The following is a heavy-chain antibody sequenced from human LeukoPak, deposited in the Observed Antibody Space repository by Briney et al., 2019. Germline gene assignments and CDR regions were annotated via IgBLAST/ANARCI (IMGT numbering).Heavy chain of an antibody. V-gene: IGHV3-13*01. Sequence: PGGSLRLSCAASGFTFSSYDMHWVRQAAGKGLEWVSAICTAGDTYYPGSVKGRFTISRANAKSSLYLQMNSLRAVDTAVYYCARGGSGWSTDDYGMDVWGQGTPVTVSS. D-gene: IGHD6-19*01. J-gene: IGHJ6*02. CDR1: GFTFSSYD. CDR3: ARGGSGWSTDDYGMDV. CDR2: ICTAGDT.